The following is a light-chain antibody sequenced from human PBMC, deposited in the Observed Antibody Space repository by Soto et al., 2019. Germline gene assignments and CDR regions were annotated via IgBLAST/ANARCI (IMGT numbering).Light chain of an antibody. J-gene: IGKJ4*01. V-gene: IGKV3-11*01. Sequence: EIVLTQSPATLSLSPGERATLPCRASQSVSRSLAWYQQKPGQAPRLLIYDASNRATGIPARFSGSGSGTDFTLTISSLEPEDFAVYYCQQRSNWPLITFGGGTKVEIK. CDR3: QQRSNWPLIT. CDR1: QSVSRS. CDR2: DAS.